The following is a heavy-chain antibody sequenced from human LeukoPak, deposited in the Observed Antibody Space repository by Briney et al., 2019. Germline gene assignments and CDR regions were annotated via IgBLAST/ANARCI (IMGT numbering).Heavy chain of an antibody. CDR2: INPNSGGI. V-gene: IGHV1-2*02. CDR1: GYTFTGYY. D-gene: IGHD6-19*01. J-gene: IGHJ5*02. CDR3: ARDLVAGTGNWFDP. Sequence: ASVKVSCKASGYTFTGYYMHWVRQAPGQGLEWRGWINPNSGGINYAQKFQGRVTMTRDTSISTAYMELSRLRSDDTAVYYCARDLVAGTGNWFDPWGQGTLVTVSS.